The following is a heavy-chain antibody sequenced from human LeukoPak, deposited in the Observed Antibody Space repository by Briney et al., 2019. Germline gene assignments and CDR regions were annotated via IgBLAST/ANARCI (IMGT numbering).Heavy chain of an antibody. CDR2: IYYSGST. J-gene: IGHJ4*02. D-gene: IGHD6-13*01. V-gene: IGHV4-61*01. CDR1: SGSANSGSYY. Sequence: SETLSLTCTVSSGSANSGSYYWNWIRQPPGKGLEWIGYIYYSGSTNYNPSLKSRVTISVDTAKNQLSLKLSSVTAADTAVYYCARRAGYTGSWYEYWGQGTLVTVSS. CDR3: ARRAGYTGSWYEY.